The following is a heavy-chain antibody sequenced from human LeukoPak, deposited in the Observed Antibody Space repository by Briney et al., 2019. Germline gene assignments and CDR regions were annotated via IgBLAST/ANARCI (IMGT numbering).Heavy chain of an antibody. CDR1: GFTFSSYA. Sequence: PGGSLRLSCAASGFTFSSYAMSWVRQAPGKGLEWVSAISGSGGSTYYADSVKGRFTISRDNSKNTLYLQMNSLRAEDTAVCYCAKRARGVIISDIDYWGQGTLVTVSS. CDR3: AKRARGVIISDIDY. CDR2: ISGSGGST. D-gene: IGHD3-10*01. J-gene: IGHJ4*02. V-gene: IGHV3-23*01.